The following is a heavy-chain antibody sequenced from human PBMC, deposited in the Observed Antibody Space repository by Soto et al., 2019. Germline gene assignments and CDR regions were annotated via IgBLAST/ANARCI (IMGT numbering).Heavy chain of an antibody. CDR1: GFTFSSYV. CDR2: TSYDGSNE. J-gene: IGHJ4*02. CDR3: AREPDYYGSGSPGY. Sequence: QVQLVESGGGVVQPGRSLRLSCAASGFTFSSYVMHWVRQAPGKGLEWVALTSYDGSNEFYADSVKGRFTISRDNSKNTLYLQMISLRGEDTAVYYCAREPDYYGSGSPGYWGQGALVTVSS. V-gene: IGHV3-30-3*01. D-gene: IGHD3-10*01.